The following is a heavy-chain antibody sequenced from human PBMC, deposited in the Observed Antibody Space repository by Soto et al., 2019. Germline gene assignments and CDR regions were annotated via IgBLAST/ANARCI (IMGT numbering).Heavy chain of an antibody. CDR1: GDSVSSKSAA. V-gene: IGHV6-1*01. CDR2: TYFRSKWFN. D-gene: IGHD2-21*01. CDR3: SRRLFCRCSAFDS. Sequence: PSQTLSLTCDISGDSVSSKSAAWNWIRQSPSRGLEWLGRTYFRSKWFNDYAPSVKSRLTINPDTSKNQFSLHLSSVTPEDTAIYYCSRRLFCRCSAFDSWGQGRLVTVAS. J-gene: IGHJ4*02.